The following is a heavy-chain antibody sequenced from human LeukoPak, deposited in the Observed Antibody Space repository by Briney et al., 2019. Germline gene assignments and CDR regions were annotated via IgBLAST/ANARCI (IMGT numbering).Heavy chain of an antibody. CDR1: EFILRGHY. CDR3: ARSVMYCSGGSCYYYYGMDV. D-gene: IGHD2-15*01. J-gene: IGHJ6*02. Sequence: GGSLRLSCAASEFILRGHYMTWVRQAPGKGLEWVSTIGRSDGDLKYAESVKGRFTISRDNSKNTLYLQMNSLRAEDTAVYYCARSVMYCSGGSCYYYYGMDVWGQGTTVTVSS. V-gene: IGHV3-23*01. CDR2: IGRSDGDL.